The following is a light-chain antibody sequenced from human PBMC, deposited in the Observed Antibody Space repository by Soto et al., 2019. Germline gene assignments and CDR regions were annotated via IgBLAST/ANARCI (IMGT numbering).Light chain of an antibody. CDR1: QSVSSSY. J-gene: IGKJ1*01. CDR2: GAS. Sequence: EIVLTQSPGTLSLSPEERATLSCRASQSVSSSYLAWYQQKPGQAPRLLIYGASSRATGIPDRFSGSGSGTDFTLTISRLEPEDFAVYYCQQYGSSPPTWTFGQGTKV. CDR3: QQYGSSPPTWT. V-gene: IGKV3-20*01.